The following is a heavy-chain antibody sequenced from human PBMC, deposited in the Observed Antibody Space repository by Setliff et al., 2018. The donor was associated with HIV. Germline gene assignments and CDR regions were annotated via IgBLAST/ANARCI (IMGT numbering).Heavy chain of an antibody. D-gene: IGHD3-3*01. CDR1: GGSIINTRYY. CDR3: VATTHNFWSAYTS. CDR2: IYHSGTT. J-gene: IGHJ4*02. V-gene: IGHV4-39*01. Sequence: SETLSLTCTVSGGSIINTRYYWGWMRQTPGKGLEWIGRIYHSGTTYYNPSLKSRVTISVDTSKNQFSLKLSSVTAADTAVYYCVATTHNFWSAYTSWGQGTPVTVSS.